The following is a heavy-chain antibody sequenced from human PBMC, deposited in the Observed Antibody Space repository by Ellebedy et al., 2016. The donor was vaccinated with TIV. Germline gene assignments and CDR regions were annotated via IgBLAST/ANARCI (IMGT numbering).Heavy chain of an antibody. J-gene: IGHJ6*02. CDR3: AREYEYCGGDCDYYGMDV. Sequence: SVKVSCXASGGTFSSYAISWVRQAPGLGLEWMGRIIPILGIANYAQKFQGRVTITADKSTSTAYMELSSLRSEDTAVYYCAREYEYCGGDCDYYGMDVWGQGTTVTVSS. V-gene: IGHV1-69*04. CDR2: IIPILGIA. D-gene: IGHD2-21*02. CDR1: GGTFSSYA.